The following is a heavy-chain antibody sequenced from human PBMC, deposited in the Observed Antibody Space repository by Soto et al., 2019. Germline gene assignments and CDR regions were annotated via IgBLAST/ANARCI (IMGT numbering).Heavy chain of an antibody. V-gene: IGHV4-59*01. J-gene: IGHJ3*02. CDR2: IYYSGST. D-gene: IGHD2-15*01. CDR3: AREIRNDGGSYDAFDI. Sequence: SETLSLTCTVSGGSISSYYWSWIRQPPGKGLEWIGYIYYSGSTNYNPSLKSRVTISVDTSKNQFSLKLSSVTAADTAVYYCAREIRNDGGSYDAFDIWGQGTMVTVSS. CDR1: GGSISSYY.